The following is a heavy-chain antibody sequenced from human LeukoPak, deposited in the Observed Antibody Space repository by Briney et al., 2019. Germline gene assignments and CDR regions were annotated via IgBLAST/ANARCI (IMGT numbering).Heavy chain of an antibody. CDR3: ASGSGWTFEY. CDR1: RFTFTPRW. J-gene: IGHJ4*02. Sequence: GWALRLSCAASRFTFTPRWMNWVRPAPGKGLEWVAIIKEDGSEKLYVDSVKGRFTISRDNAKNSLYLQMDNLRAEDTAVYYCASGSGWTFEYWGQGTQVTVSS. V-gene: IGHV3-7*01. D-gene: IGHD6-19*01. CDR2: IKEDGSEK.